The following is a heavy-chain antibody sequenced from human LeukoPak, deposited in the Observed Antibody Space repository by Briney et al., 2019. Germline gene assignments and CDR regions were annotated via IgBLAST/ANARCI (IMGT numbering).Heavy chain of an antibody. CDR2: LYYSGST. D-gene: IGHD3-22*01. Sequence: SETLSLTCTVSSGSVSSGSSYWSWIRQPPGKGLEWIGYLYYSGSTNYNPSLKSRVTISVDTSKNQFSLKLSSVTAADTAVYYRARVLPYFFDKSGDAFDIWGQGTMVTVSS. CDR3: ARVLPYFFDKSGDAFDI. J-gene: IGHJ3*02. CDR1: SGSVSSGSSY. V-gene: IGHV4-61*01.